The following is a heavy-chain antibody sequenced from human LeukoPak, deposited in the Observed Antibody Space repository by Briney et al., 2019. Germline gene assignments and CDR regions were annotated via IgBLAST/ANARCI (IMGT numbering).Heavy chain of an antibody. CDR2: IYSGGST. V-gene: IGHV3-53*01. CDR1: GFTVSSNY. CDR3: ASSTILTRGIDY. Sequence: GGSLRLSCAASGFTVSSNYMTWVRHPPGKGLEWVSFIYSGGSTFYANSVKGRFTISRDNSKNTLYLQMNSLRAEDTAVYFCASSTILTRGIDYWGQGTLVTVSS. J-gene: IGHJ4*02. D-gene: IGHD5/OR15-5a*01.